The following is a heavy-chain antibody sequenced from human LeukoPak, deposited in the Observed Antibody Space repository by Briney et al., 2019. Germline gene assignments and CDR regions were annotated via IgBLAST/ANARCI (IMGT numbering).Heavy chain of an antibody. D-gene: IGHD3-9*01. Sequence: GESLKISCKGSGYTFTSYWITWVRQMPGKGLEWIGKIDPSNSYTDYSPSFQGHVTISVDNSISTAYLQWSSLQASDTAMYYCARYYDILTGPDAFDIWGQGTMVTVSS. CDR3: ARYYDILTGPDAFDI. CDR1: GYTFTSYW. CDR2: IDPSNSYT. J-gene: IGHJ3*02. V-gene: IGHV5-10-1*01.